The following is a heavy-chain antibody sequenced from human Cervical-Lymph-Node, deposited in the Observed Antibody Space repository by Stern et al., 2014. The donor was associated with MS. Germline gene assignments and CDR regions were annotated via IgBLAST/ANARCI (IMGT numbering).Heavy chain of an antibody. D-gene: IGHD1-26*01. Sequence: MQLVESGAEVKEPGASVKLSCKASGYILSSYFVHWVRQAPGQGLAWVGIISPSGSGTFYAQKFQGRVTVTRDTFTGTVYMDMSRLTPEDTAVYYCARELDGTSDYWGQGTLVTVSS. CDR3: ARELDGTSDY. CDR2: ISPSGSGT. V-gene: IGHV1-46*01. J-gene: IGHJ4*02. CDR1: GYILSSYF.